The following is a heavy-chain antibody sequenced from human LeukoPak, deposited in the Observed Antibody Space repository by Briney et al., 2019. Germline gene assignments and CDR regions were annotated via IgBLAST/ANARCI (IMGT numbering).Heavy chain of an antibody. CDR2: IYPDDSDT. V-gene: IGHV5-51*01. J-gene: IGHJ4*02. CDR3: ARGRGGYSGYENFDY. Sequence: GESLKISCKVSGYRFTTFWIGWVRQTPGKGLELMGVIYPDDSDTKYSPPFQGQVTVSADKSIKTAYLQWGSLKASDTGIYYCARGRGGYSGYENFDYWGQGSQVTVCS. D-gene: IGHD2-15*01. CDR1: GYRFTTFW.